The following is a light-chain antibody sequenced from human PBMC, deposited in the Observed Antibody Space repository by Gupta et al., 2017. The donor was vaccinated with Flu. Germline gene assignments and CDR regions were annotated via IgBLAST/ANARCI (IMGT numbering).Light chain of an antibody. J-gene: IGLJ3*02. CDR1: AGLGTSVLY. CDR2: DTD. CDR3: RLYFDDTWV. Sequence: GTVSLTWASSAGLGTSVLYPGWGQQKPEHDHRDVIYDTDKKNAGTSGRFSGSGLGGKAALTLSGVKDEDEDDYYCRLYFDDTWVFGGGTKLTVL. V-gene: IGLV7-43*01.